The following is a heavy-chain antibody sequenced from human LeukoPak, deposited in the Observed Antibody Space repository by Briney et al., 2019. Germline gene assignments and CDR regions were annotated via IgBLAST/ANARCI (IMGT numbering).Heavy chain of an antibody. CDR1: GGSISSYY. V-gene: IGHV4-4*07. CDR2: IYTSGST. J-gene: IGHJ5*02. D-gene: IGHD1-1*01. Sequence: PSETLSLTCTVSGGSISSYYWSWIRQPAGKGLEWIGRIYTSGSTNYNPSLKGRVTMSVDTSKNQFSLKLSSVTAADTAVYYCARDGGGTGTTWWFDPWGQGTLVTVSS. CDR3: ARDGGGTGTTWWFDP.